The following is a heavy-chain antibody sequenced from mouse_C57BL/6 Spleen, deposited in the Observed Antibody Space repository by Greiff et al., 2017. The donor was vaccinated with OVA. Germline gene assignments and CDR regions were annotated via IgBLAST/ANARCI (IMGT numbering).Heavy chain of an antibody. J-gene: IGHJ3*01. CDR1: GYTFTSYW. CDR2: IYPGNSDT. CDR3: TRGTTVPRFAY. D-gene: IGHD1-1*01. Sequence: EVQLQQSGTVLARPGASVKMSCKTSGYTFTSYWMHWVKQRPGQGLEWIGAIYPGNSDTSYHQKFKGKAKLTAVTSASTAYMELSSLTNEDSAVYYCTRGTTVPRFAYWGQGTLVTVSA. V-gene: IGHV1-5*01.